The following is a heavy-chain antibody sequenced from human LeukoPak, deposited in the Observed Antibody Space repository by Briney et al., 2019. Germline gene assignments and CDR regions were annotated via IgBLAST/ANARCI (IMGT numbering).Heavy chain of an antibody. Sequence: SETLSLTCTVSGGSVNSGSYFWSWIRQPPGKGLEWIGYIQNSARTNYNPSLESRVTVSVDSSKDQFSLRLSSVTAADTAVYYCATDYSNFYGMDVWGQGTTVTVSS. CDR3: ATDYSNFYGMDV. V-gene: IGHV4-61*01. J-gene: IGHJ6*02. CDR2: IQNSART. D-gene: IGHD4-11*01. CDR1: GGSVNSGSYF.